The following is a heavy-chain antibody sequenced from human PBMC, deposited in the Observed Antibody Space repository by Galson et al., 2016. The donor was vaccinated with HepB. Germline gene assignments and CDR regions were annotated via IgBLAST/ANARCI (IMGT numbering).Heavy chain of an antibody. CDR3: AKDATFYDHISRTYRYFSYIDS. Sequence: SLRLSCAASGFTFSSFNMNWVRQAPGRGLEWVALITYVANIKYYADSVKGRFSIHRDNSKYTLYLQINSLRAEDTALYYCAKDATFYDHISRTYRYFSYIDSWGQGTLVTVSS. V-gene: IGHV3-30*18. CDR1: GFTFSSFN. D-gene: IGHD3-16*02. CDR2: ITYVANIK. J-gene: IGHJ4*02.